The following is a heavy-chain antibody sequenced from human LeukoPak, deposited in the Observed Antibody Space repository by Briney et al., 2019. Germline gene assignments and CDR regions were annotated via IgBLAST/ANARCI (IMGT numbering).Heavy chain of an antibody. V-gene: IGHV4-34*01. Sequence: PSETLSLTCAVYGGSFSGYYWSWIRQPPGKGLEWIGEINHSGSTNYNPSLKSRVTISVDTSKNQFSLKLSSVTAADTAVYYCARVAKSLAAAGFYYYYYMDVRGKGTTVTISS. CDR2: INHSGST. J-gene: IGHJ6*03. D-gene: IGHD6-13*01. CDR1: GGSFSGYY. CDR3: ARVAKSLAAAGFYYYYYMDV.